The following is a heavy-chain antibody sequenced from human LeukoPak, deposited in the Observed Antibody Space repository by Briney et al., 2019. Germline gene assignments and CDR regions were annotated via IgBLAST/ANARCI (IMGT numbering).Heavy chain of an antibody. V-gene: IGHV3-30*04. CDR1: RFTITNYA. D-gene: IGHD3-10*01. CDR2: VSFDGSDK. CDR3: ARDRALGYFDL. J-gene: IGHJ2*01. Sequence: VRSLRLSCAASRFTITNYAIHWVRHAPGEGVYWVAVVSFDGSDKYYPDSVRGRFIISRDNSKNTLYLQMNSLTPEDTAVYYCARDRALGYFDLWGRGTLVTVSS.